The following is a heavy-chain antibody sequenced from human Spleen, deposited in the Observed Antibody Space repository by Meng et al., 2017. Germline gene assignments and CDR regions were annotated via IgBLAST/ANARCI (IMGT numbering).Heavy chain of an antibody. J-gene: IGHJ4*02. Sequence: GESLKISCAASGFTFSSYAMSWVRQAPGKGLEWVSAISGSGGSKYYADSVKGRFTISRDNSKNTLYLQMNSLRAEDTAVYYCAKGLGYSGYEDIDYWGQGTLVTVSS. CDR3: AKGLGYSGYEDIDY. D-gene: IGHD5-12*01. V-gene: IGHV3-23*01. CDR2: ISGSGGSK. CDR1: GFTFSSYA.